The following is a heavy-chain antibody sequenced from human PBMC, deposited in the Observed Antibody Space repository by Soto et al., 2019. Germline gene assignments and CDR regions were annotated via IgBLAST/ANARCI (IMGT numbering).Heavy chain of an antibody. Sequence: EVQLLESGGGLVQPGGSLRLSCAASGFTFSSYAMSWVRQSPGKGLEWVSAISGSGGSTYYADSVQGRFTISRDNSKNTLYLQMNSLRAEDTAVYYCAKRMYSSSSFWFFDYWGQGTLVTVSS. CDR2: ISGSGGST. CDR3: AKRMYSSSSFWFFDY. V-gene: IGHV3-23*01. D-gene: IGHD6-6*01. CDR1: GFTFSSYA. J-gene: IGHJ4*02.